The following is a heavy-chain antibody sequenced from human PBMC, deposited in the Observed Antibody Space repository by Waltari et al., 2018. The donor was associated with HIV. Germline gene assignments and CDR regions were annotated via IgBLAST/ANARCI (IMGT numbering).Heavy chain of an antibody. CDR2: LAPKKGKP. D-gene: IGHD3-16*01. CDR3: VALYDESPLYSGF. V-gene: IGHV1-24*01. J-gene: IGHJ4*02. CDR1: GYPISDLS. Sequence: QVQLIQSTSEVKRPGASVTVSCKVSGYPISDLSMQWVRQGREHRLEWMGGLAPKKGKPVFAQRFWGRVSLAEDTLKDTAHLELNRLTSDDTAVYYCVALYDESPLYSGFWGQGTLVTVS.